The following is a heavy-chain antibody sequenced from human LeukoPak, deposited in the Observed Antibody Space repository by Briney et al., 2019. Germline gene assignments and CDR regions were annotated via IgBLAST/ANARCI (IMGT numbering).Heavy chain of an antibody. D-gene: IGHD4-17*01. V-gene: IGHV3-23*01. CDR2: ISGSGYST. CDR1: GFAFSRYA. CDR3: AKHRYDYADAFDY. J-gene: IGHJ4*02. Sequence: QTGGSLRLSCAASGFAFSRYAMSWVRQAPGKGLEWVSVISGSGYSTYYADSVKGRFTISRDNPKNTLYLQMNSLRAEDTAVYYCAKHRYDYADAFDYWGQGTLVTVSS.